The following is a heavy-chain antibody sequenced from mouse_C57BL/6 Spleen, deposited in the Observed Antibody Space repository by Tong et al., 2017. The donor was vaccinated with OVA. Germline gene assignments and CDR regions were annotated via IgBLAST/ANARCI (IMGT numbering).Heavy chain of an antibody. V-gene: IGHV5-17*01. J-gene: IGHJ2*01. CDR1: GFTFSDYG. CDR2: ISSGSSTI. CDR3: ARRYDYDSYYFDY. Sequence: EVQLQESGGGLVKPGGSLKLSCAASGFTFSDYGMHWVRQAPEKGLEWVAYISSGSSTIYYADTVKGRFTISRDNAKNTLFLQMTSLRSEDTAMYYCARRYDYDSYYFDYWGQGTTLTVSS. D-gene: IGHD2-4*01.